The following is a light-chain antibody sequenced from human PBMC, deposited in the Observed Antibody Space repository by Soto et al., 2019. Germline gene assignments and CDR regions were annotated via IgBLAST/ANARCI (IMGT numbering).Light chain of an antibody. CDR1: SSDVVTYNL. J-gene: IGLJ1*01. CDR3: CSSTGISTLL. Sequence: QSVLTQPASVSGSPGQSISISCTGTSSDVVTYNLVSWYQQHPGKAPTVLIYEGTKRPSGVSNRFSGSKSGSTASLTISGLQAEDEANYYCCSSTGISTLLFATGTKVTVL. V-gene: IGLV2-14*02. CDR2: EGT.